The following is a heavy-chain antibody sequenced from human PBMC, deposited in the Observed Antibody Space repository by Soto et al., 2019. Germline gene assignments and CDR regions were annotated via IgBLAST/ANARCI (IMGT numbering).Heavy chain of an antibody. V-gene: IGHV1-18*01. CDR1: GYSFHTYA. CDR2: ISGYNGNT. J-gene: IGHJ6*02. CDR3: AGEYGMDV. Sequence: QVQLVQSGGEVKKPGASVKVSCEASGYSFHTYAISWVRQAPGQGLEWVGWISGYNGNTNYAEKFQGRLTLTTDTSTKTAFMELRGLTSDDTAVYYCAGEYGMDVWGQGTTVTVSS.